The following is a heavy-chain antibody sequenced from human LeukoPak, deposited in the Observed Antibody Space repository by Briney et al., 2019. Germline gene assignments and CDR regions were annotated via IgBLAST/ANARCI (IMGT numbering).Heavy chain of an antibody. J-gene: IGHJ4*02. D-gene: IGHD3-22*01. CDR2: IWYDGSNK. CDR3: ARARDITMIVDFDS. Sequence: TGGSLSFSCAASGFPFRRFSLHWVGQAPGKGLKWVAVIWYDGSNKYYAGSVKGRFTISRDNSKNTLYLQMNSLRAEDTAVYYCARARDITMIVDFDSWGQGTLVTVSS. V-gene: IGHV3-33*08. CDR1: GFPFRRFS.